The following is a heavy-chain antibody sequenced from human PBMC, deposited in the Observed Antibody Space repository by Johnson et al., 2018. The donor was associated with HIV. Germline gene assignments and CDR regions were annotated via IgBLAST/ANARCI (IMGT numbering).Heavy chain of an antibody. D-gene: IGHD6-19*01. Sequence: QVQLVESGGGVVQPGRSLRLSCAASGFTFSSYAMHWVRQAPGKGLEWVAVISYDGSNKYYADFVKGRFTISRDNSKNALYLQINSLRAEDTAVYYCAARIAVADDDAFDIWGQGTMVTVSS. CDR1: GFTFSSYA. CDR3: AARIAVADDDAFDI. J-gene: IGHJ3*02. CDR2: ISYDGSNK. V-gene: IGHV3-30*04.